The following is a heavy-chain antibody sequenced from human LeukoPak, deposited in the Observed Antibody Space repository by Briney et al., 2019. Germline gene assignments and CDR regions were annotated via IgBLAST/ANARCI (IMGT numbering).Heavy chain of an antibody. CDR1: GFTFTNYA. J-gene: IGHJ5*01. CDR2: ISSSGGNT. V-gene: IGHV3-23*01. Sequence: GGSLRLSCAASGFTFTNYAMRWLRQAPGKGLEWVSTISSSGGNTYYADSVKGRFSISRDNSKNILSLLMNSLRAEDTAVYYCANPLSHRNWFDSWGQGTLVTVSS. CDR3: ANPLSHRNWFDS.